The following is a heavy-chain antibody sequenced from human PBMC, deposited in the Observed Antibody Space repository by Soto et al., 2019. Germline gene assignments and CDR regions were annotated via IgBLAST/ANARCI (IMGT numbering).Heavy chain of an antibody. CDR3: AKGSSIAAFY. CDR2: ISYDGSNK. CDR1: GFTFSSYG. D-gene: IGHD6-6*01. J-gene: IGHJ4*02. Sequence: GGSLRLSCAASGFTFSSYGMHWVRQAPGKGLEWVAVISYDGSNKYYADSVKGRFTISRDNSKNTLYLQMNSLRAEDTAVYYCAKGSSIAAFYWGQGTLVTVSS. V-gene: IGHV3-30*18.